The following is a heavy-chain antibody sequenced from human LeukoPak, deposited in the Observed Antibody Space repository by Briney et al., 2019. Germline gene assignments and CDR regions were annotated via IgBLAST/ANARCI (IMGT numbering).Heavy chain of an antibody. Sequence: GASVKVSCKASGGTFSSYAISWVRQAPGQGLEWMGGIIPIFGTANYAQKFQGRVTITADKSTSTAYMELSSLRSEDTAVYYCARGNSIAAAGTGIDYWGQGTLVTVSS. CDR1: GGTFSSYA. V-gene: IGHV1-69*06. CDR2: IIPIFGTA. D-gene: IGHD6-13*01. J-gene: IGHJ4*02. CDR3: ARGNSIAAAGTGIDY.